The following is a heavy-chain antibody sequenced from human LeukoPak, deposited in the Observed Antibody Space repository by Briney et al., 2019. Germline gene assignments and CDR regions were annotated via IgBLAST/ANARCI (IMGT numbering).Heavy chain of an antibody. Sequence: GGSLRLSCAASGFAVTRSYMTWVRQAPGKGLEWVSSISSSSSYIYYADSVKGRFTISRDNAKNSLYLLMNSLGAEDTAVYYCARSPGSTWSFDYWGQGTLVTVSS. D-gene: IGHD6-13*01. CDR1: GFAVTRSY. J-gene: IGHJ4*02. CDR2: ISSSSSYI. V-gene: IGHV3-21*01. CDR3: ARSPGSTWSFDY.